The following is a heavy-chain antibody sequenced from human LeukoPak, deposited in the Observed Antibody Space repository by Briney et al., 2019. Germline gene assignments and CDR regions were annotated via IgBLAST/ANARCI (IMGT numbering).Heavy chain of an antibody. CDR2: TSDDGSNK. V-gene: IGHV3-30*18. CDR3: AKGQWIQLWSVFDY. D-gene: IGHD5-18*01. J-gene: IGHJ4*02. CDR1: GFTINRCG. Sequence: VRLPCASSGFTINRCGMQWVPQAPGKARVGVMVTSDDGSNKYYADSVKGRFTIPRDNSKNTLYLEMNSLRAEDTAVYYCAKGQWIQLWSVFDYWGQGTLVTVSS.